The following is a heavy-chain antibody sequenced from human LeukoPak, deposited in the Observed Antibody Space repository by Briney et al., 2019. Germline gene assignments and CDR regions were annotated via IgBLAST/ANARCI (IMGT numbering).Heavy chain of an antibody. J-gene: IGHJ4*02. CDR1: GFTFSSYS. V-gene: IGHV3-21*01. CDR3: AKNNWNDPANFDY. Sequence: PGGSLRLSCAASGFTFSSYSMNWVRQAPGKGLEWVSSISSSSSYMHYADSVRGRFTISRDNAKNSLYLQMNSLRAEDTAVYYCAKNNWNDPANFDYWGQGTLVTVPS. CDR2: ISSSSSYM. D-gene: IGHD1-20*01.